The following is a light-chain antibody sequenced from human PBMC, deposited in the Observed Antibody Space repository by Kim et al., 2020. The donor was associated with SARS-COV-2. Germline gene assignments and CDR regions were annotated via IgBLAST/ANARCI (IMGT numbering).Light chain of an antibody. J-gene: IGLJ3*02. Sequence: VAPGQGARITCSGDKLEEKFASWFQQKPGQSPVLVIYEDTKRPSGIPERISGSTSGNTATLTISGTQAMDEADYYCQTWDSSTVVFGGGTQLTV. V-gene: IGLV3-1*01. CDR2: EDT. CDR1: KLEEKF. CDR3: QTWDSSTVV.